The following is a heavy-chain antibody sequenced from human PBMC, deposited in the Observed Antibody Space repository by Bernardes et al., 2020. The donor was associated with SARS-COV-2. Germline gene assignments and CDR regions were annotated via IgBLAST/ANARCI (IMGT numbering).Heavy chain of an antibody. CDR3: AKLQVRITIFGVGGPNWFDP. J-gene: IGHJ5*02. CDR2: ISGSGGST. CDR1: GFTFSSYA. D-gene: IGHD3-3*01. V-gene: IGHV3-23*01. Sequence: GGSLRLSCAASGFTFSSYAMSWVRQAPGKGLEWVSAISGSGGSTDYADSVKGRFTISRDNAKNTVDLQMNSLRGEDTAVYYCAKLQVRITIFGVGGPNWFDPWGQRTLVTVTS.